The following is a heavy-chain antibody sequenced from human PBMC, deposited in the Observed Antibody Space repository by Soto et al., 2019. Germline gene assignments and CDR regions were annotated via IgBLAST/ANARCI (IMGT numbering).Heavy chain of an antibody. CDR2: ISGSGVST. V-gene: IGHV3-23*01. D-gene: IGHD1-26*01. Sequence: EVQLLESGGGLVQPGGSLSLSCAASGFTFSSYAMNWVRQAPGKGLGWVSTISGSGVSTYYADSVKGRFTISRDNSKNTLYLQMNSLRAEDTAVYYCAKDRQGSYFDYWGQGTLVTVSS. CDR1: GFTFSSYA. CDR3: AKDRQGSYFDY. J-gene: IGHJ4*02.